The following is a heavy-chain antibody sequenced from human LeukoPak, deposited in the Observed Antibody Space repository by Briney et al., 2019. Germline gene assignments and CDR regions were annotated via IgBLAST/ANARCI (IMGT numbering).Heavy chain of an antibody. V-gene: IGHV3-30*02. CDR1: GCSFSTYG. CDR3: TKESLDYDSSAYYAT. Sequence: GGSVRLSCAASGCSFSTYGMHWVRQAPGKGLEWVAFIRYDGNNKQYVDSVKGRFTISRDNSKNVVLLQMNSLRPEDTAMYYCTKESLDYDSSAYYATWGQGTLVTVSS. J-gene: IGHJ5*02. D-gene: IGHD3-22*01. CDR2: IRYDGNNK.